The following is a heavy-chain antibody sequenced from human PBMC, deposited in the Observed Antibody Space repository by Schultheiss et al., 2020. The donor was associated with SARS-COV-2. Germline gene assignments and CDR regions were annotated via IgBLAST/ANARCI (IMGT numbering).Heavy chain of an antibody. V-gene: IGHV3-30*03. CDR2: ISYDGSSK. D-gene: IGHD3-3*01. Sequence: GGSLRLSCAASGFAFSNYGMHWVRQAPGKGLEWVAVISYDGSSKYYAASVKGRFTISRDNAKNSFYLQMNSLRAEDTAVYYCASEAGDFWSGYNYCFDYWGLGTLVTVSS. J-gene: IGHJ4*02. CDR3: ASEAGDFWSGYNYCFDY. CDR1: GFAFSNYG.